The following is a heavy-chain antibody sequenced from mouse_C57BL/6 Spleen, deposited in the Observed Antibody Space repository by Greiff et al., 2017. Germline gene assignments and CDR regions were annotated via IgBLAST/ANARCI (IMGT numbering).Heavy chain of an antibody. J-gene: IGHJ4*01. CDR1: GYTFTSYW. D-gene: IGHD4-1*01. CDR3: ERGGTGSSYYAMDY. Sequence: QVQLQQPGAELVRPGSSVKLSCKASGYTFTSYWMHWVKQRPIQGLEWIGNIDPTDSETHYNQKFKDKATLTVDKSSSTAYMQLSSLPSEDSAVYYCERGGTGSSYYAMDYWGQGTSVTVSS. CDR2: IDPTDSET. V-gene: IGHV1-52*01.